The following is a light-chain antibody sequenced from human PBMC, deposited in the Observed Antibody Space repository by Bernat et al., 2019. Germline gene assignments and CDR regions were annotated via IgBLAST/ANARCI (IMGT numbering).Light chain of an antibody. CDR1: SSDVGAYNY. CDR3: NSYTTTSTPGV. J-gene: IGLJ3*02. CDR2: DVS. Sequence: QSDLTQHASVSGSPGQSITISCTGTSSDVGAYNYVSWYQQHPGKAPKLMIYDVSTRPSGVSNRFSGSKSGNTASLTISGLQAEDEVYYYCNSYTTTSTPGVFGGGTKLTVL. V-gene: IGLV2-14*03.